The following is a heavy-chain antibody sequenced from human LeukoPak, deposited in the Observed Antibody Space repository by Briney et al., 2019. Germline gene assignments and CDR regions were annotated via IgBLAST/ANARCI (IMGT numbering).Heavy chain of an antibody. D-gene: IGHD6-19*01. CDR3: ARGGQWLSSFDY. Sequence: SETLSLTCAVYGGSFSGYYWSWIRQPPGKGLEWIGEINHSGSTNYNPSLKSRVTISVDTSKNQFSLKLSSVTAADTAVYYCARGGQWLSSFDYWGQGTLVTVSP. V-gene: IGHV4-34*01. CDR1: GGSFSGYY. J-gene: IGHJ4*02. CDR2: INHSGST.